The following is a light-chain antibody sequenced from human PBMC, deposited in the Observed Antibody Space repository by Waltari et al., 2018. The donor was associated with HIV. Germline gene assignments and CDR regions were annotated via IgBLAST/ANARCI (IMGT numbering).Light chain of an antibody. Sequence: QSVLTQPPSASGAPGQKFTIFCSGSRSNIGSNYVYWYQQLPGAAPKLLIYRNNQRPAGVPDRFSGSKSGTSASLAVSGLRSEDEGHYYCATWDDSLSGRVFGGGTKLTVL. V-gene: IGLV1-47*01. CDR1: RSNIGSNY. J-gene: IGLJ3*02. CDR2: RNN. CDR3: ATWDDSLSGRV.